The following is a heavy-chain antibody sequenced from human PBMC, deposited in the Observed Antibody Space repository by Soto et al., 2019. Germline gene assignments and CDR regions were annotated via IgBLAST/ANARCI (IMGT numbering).Heavy chain of an antibody. Sequence: PSETLSLTCTVSGGSISSSSYYWGWIRQPPGKGLEWIGEINHSGSTNYNPSLKSRVTISVDTSKNQFSLKLSSVTAADTAVYYCARSGIAVAGIVMGLDYWGQGALVTVSS. V-gene: IGHV4-39*07. CDR2: INHSGST. J-gene: IGHJ4*02. CDR1: GGSISSSSYY. D-gene: IGHD6-19*01. CDR3: ARSGIAVAGIVMGLDY.